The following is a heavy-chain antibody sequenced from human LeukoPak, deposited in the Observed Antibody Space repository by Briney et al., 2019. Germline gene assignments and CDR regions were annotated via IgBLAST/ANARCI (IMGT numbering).Heavy chain of an antibody. CDR2: TGSSGTTK. V-gene: IGHV3-48*03. D-gene: IGHD3-22*01. Sequence: GGSLRLSCAASGFTFSSYEMNWVRQAPGKGLEWVSYTGSSGTTKYYADSVNGRFTISRDNAKSSLYLQMNSLRAEDTAVYYCSREPKDYLDATAYYADAFAIRARGTMV. CDR1: GFTFSSYE. J-gene: IGHJ3*02. CDR3: SREPKDYLDATAYYADAFAI.